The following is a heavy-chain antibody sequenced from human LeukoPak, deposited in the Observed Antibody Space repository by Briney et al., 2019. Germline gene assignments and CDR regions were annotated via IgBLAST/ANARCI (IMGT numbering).Heavy chain of an antibody. CDR3: ARDSGGMTGEDYYYYMDV. CDR2: INWNGGST. CDR1: GFTFDDYG. Sequence: PGGSLRLSCAASGFTFDDYGMSWVRQAPGKGLEWVSGINWNGGSTGYADSVKGRFTISRDIAKNSLYLQMNSLRAEDTALYYCARDSGGMTGEDYYYYMDVWAKGPRSPSP. J-gene: IGHJ6*03. D-gene: IGHD3-10*01. V-gene: IGHV3-20*04.